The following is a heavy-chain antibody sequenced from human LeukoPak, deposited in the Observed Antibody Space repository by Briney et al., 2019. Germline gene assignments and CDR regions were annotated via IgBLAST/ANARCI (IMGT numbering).Heavy chain of an antibody. D-gene: IGHD3-22*01. CDR3: ARGRLLLDY. CDR1: GFTFSSYG. Sequence: PGGSLRLSCAASGFTFSSYGMHWVRQAPGKGLEWVAVISYDGSNKYYADSVKGRFTISRDNAKNSLYLQMNSLRAEDTAVYYCARGRLLLDYWGQGTLVTVSS. V-gene: IGHV3-30*03. CDR2: ISYDGSNK. J-gene: IGHJ4*02.